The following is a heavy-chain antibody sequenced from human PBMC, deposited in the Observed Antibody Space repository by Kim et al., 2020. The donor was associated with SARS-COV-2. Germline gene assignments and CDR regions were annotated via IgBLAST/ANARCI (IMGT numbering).Heavy chain of an antibody. CDR1: GGSISSSNW. CDR2: IYHSGST. J-gene: IGHJ4*02. Sequence: SETLSLTCAVSGGSISSSNWWSWVRQPPGKGLEWIGEIYHSGSTNYNPSLKSRVTISVDKSKNQFSLKLSSVTAADTAVYYCARGFNRVAGTFDYWGQGTLVTVSS. D-gene: IGHD6-19*01. CDR3: ARGFNRVAGTFDY. V-gene: IGHV4-4*02.